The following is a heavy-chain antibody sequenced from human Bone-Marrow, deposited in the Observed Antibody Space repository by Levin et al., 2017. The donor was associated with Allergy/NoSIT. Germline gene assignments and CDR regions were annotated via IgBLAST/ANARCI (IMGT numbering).Heavy chain of an antibody. CDR2: IYSCGST. CDR3: ARIDSSQSRLTNAFDI. D-gene: IGHD6-13*01. J-gene: IGHJ3*02. Sequence: GGSLRLSCAASGFTFSSNYMSWVRQAPGKGLEWVSVIYSCGSTYYADSVKGRFTISRDNSKNTLYLQMNSLRAEDTAVYYCARIDSSQSRLTNAFDIWGQGTMVTVSS. CDR1: GFTFSSNY. V-gene: IGHV3-66*03.